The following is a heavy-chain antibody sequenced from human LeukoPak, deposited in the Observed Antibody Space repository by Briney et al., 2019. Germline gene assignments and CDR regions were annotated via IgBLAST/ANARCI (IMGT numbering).Heavy chain of an antibody. CDR1: GYSFTSYW. J-gene: IGHJ4*02. Sequence: GESLRISCKGSGYSFTSYWISWVRQMPGKGLEWMGRIDPSDSYTNYSPSFQGHVTISADKSISTAYLQWSSLKASDTAMYYCARLDYDILTGYYYFDYWGQETLVTVSS. CDR3: ARLDYDILTGYYYFDY. V-gene: IGHV5-10-1*01. D-gene: IGHD3-9*01. CDR2: IDPSDSYT.